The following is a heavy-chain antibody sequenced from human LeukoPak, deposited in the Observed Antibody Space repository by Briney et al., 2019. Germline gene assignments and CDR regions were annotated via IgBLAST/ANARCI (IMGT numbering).Heavy chain of an antibody. CDR3: ARVANNWNDIYYYYGMDV. Sequence: ASVKVSCKASGYTFTSYAINWVRQAPGQGLEWMGWINTNTGNPTYAQGFTGRFVFSLDTSVSTAYLQISSLKAEDTAVYYCARVANNWNDIYYYYGMDVWGQGTTVTVSS. CDR2: INTNTGNP. V-gene: IGHV7-4-1*02. J-gene: IGHJ6*02. CDR1: GYTFTSYA. D-gene: IGHD1-20*01.